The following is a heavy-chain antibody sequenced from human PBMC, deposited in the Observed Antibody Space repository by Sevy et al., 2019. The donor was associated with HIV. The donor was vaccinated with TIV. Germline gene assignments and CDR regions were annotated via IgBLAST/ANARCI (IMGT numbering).Heavy chain of an antibody. CDR2: IWWDGSEK. J-gene: IGHJ4*02. D-gene: IGHD1-1*01. Sequence: GGSLRLSCAASGFTFRKYGMHWVRQAPGKGLEWVAVIWWDGSEKYYADSVKGRFTISRDNSEDMWYLQMRSLRADDTAMYYCVRDPQINDIAESGIIHWGQGTLVTVSS. V-gene: IGHV3-33*01. CDR3: VRDPQINDIAESGIIH. CDR1: GFTFRKYG.